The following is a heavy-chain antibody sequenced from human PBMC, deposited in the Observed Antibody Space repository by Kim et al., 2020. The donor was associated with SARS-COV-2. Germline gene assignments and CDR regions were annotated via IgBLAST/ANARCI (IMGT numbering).Heavy chain of an antibody. CDR3: ARPIVVVPAATVGAFDI. J-gene: IGHJ3*02. D-gene: IGHD2-2*01. Sequence: LTSRVTISVDTTKNKFSLKLSSVAAADTAVYYCARPIVVVPAATVGAFDIWGQGTMVTVSS. V-gene: IGHV4-34*01.